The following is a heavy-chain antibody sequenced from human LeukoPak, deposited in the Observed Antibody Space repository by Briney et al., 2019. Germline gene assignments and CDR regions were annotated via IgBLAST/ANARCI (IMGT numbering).Heavy chain of an antibody. J-gene: IGHJ4*02. CDR1: GFTFSGSA. CDR3: AKVGFGWYAVDY. V-gene: IGHV3-73*01. CDR2: IRSKANSYAT. D-gene: IGHD6-19*01. Sequence: PGGSLKLSCAASGFTFSGSAMHWVRQAYGKGLEWVGRIRSKANSYATAYAASVKGRFTISRDDSKNTLYLQMNSLRAEDTAVYYCAKVGFGWYAVDYWSQGTLVTVSS.